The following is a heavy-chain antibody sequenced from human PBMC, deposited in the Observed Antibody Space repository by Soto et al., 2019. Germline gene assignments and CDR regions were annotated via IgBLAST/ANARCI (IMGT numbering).Heavy chain of an antibody. Sequence: PSETLSLTCTVSGGSITSYYWRWIRQPPGKGLEWIGYIYYSGSTNYNPSLKSRVTISVDTSKNQFSLKLSTVTAADTAVYYCATNYYGSGSYYKAPYYYYYMDVWGKGTTVTVSS. J-gene: IGHJ6*03. CDR2: IYYSGST. CDR3: ATNYYGSGSYYKAPYYYYYMDV. CDR1: GGSITSYY. D-gene: IGHD3-10*01. V-gene: IGHV4-59*08.